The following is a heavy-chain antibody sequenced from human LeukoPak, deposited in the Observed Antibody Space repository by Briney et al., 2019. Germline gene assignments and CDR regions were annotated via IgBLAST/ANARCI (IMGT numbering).Heavy chain of an antibody. V-gene: IGHV3-48*04. D-gene: IGHD3-22*01. CDR2: ISSSGSTI. CDR1: GFSFSAYS. J-gene: IGHJ4*02. CDR3: ARAGEESMIVPH. Sequence: GGSLRLSCAASGFSFSAYSMNWVRQAPGKGLEWVSYISSSGSTIYYADSVKGRFTISRDNAKNSLYLQMNSLRAEDTAVYYCARAGEESMIVPHWGQGTLVTVSS.